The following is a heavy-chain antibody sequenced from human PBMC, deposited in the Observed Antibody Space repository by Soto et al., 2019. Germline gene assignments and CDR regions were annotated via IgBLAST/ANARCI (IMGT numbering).Heavy chain of an antibody. CDR1: GYSFTSYW. D-gene: IGHD3-22*01. CDR3: ARSLLLNYYDSSGLHFGPGGYYYYCMDV. V-gene: IGHV5-10-1*01. CDR2: IDPSDSYT. Sequence: PGESLKISCKGSGYSFTSYWISWVRQMPGKGLEWMGRIDPSDSYTNYSPSFQGHVTISADKSISTAYLQWSSLKASDTAMYYCARSLLLNYYDSSGLHFGPGGYYYYCMDVLGQGITVTVSS. J-gene: IGHJ6*02.